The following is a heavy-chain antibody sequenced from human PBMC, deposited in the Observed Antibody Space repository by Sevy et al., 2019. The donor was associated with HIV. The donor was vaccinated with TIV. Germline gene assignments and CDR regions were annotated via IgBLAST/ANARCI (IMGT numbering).Heavy chain of an antibody. J-gene: IGHJ5*02. V-gene: IGHV1-2*02. D-gene: IGHD2-8*01. CDR1: GYNFNGYY. CDR3: TTVRVYQPAS. Sequence: ASVKVSCKTSGYNFNGYYIHWVRQAPGQGLEWMGWISPYSDGTNYSQRFQGRVTLTRDTSISTAYMELRSLRSDDTSVYYCTTVRVYQPASWGQGTLVTVSS. CDR2: ISPYSDGT.